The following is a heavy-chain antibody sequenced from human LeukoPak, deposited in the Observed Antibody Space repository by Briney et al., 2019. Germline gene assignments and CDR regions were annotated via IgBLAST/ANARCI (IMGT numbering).Heavy chain of an antibody. V-gene: IGHV1-46*01. D-gene: IGHD7-27*01. CDR1: GYTFTSYY. CDR3: ARRMGTNWFDP. J-gene: IGHJ5*02. Sequence: GASVKVSCKASGYTFTSYYMHWVRQAPGQGLEWMGIINPSGGSTSYAQKLQGRVTMTTDTSTSTAYMELRSLRSDDTAVYYCARRMGTNWFDPWGQGTLVTVSS. CDR2: INPSGGST.